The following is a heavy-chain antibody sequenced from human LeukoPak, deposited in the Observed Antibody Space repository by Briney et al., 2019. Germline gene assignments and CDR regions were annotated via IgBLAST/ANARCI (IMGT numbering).Heavy chain of an antibody. V-gene: IGHV1-24*01. Sequence: ASVKVYCKVSGYTLTELYMHWVRQAPGKGLEWMGGFDPEDGETIYAQKFQGRVTMTEDTSTDTAYMELSSLRSEDTAVYYCATTDIVVVPAAMDLHYWGQGTLVTVSS. CDR2: FDPEDGET. J-gene: IGHJ4*02. CDR1: GYTLTELY. D-gene: IGHD2-2*01. CDR3: ATTDIVVVPAAMDLHY.